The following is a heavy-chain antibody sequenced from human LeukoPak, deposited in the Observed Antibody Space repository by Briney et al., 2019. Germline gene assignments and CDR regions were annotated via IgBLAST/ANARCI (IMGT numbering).Heavy chain of an antibody. J-gene: IGHJ4*02. CDR2: ISSYGGST. CDR3: ARELYCSGGSCYGSYYFDY. Sequence: GGSLRLSCSASGFTFSSYAMHWVRQAPGKGLEYVSAISSYGGSTYYTDSVKGRFTISRDNSKNTLYLQMGSLRAEDMAVYYCARELYCSGGSCYGSYYFDYWGQGTLVTVSS. CDR1: GFTFSSYA. V-gene: IGHV3-64*02. D-gene: IGHD2-15*01.